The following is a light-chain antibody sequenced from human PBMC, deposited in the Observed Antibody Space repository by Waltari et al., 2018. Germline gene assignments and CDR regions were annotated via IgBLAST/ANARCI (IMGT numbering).Light chain of an antibody. Sequence: EIVLTQSPATLSLSPGERATLSCRASQSVSTYLAWYHHKPGQAPRLLIYDSSNRATGIPAMFSGSGSGTDFTLTISSLEPDDFAVYYCQQRTNGPPVTFGQGTRLDLK. J-gene: IGKJ5*01. CDR1: QSVSTY. CDR2: DSS. V-gene: IGKV3-11*01. CDR3: QQRTNGPPVT.